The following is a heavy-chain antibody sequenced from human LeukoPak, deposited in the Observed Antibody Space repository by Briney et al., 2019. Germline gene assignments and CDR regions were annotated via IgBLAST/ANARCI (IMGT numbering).Heavy chain of an antibody. D-gene: IGHD2-2*01. CDR1: GFTFTSYD. J-gene: IGHJ5*02. Sequence: ASGKVSCKASGFTFTSYDINWVRQASGQGLEWMGWMNSNNGNTGYAQKFQGRVTMTRDTSISTAYMELRGLRSEDKAVYYCVRDGEGAAISVNYRFDPWGQGTLVTVSS. CDR3: VRDGEGAAISVNYRFDP. CDR2: MNSNNGNT. V-gene: IGHV1-8*01.